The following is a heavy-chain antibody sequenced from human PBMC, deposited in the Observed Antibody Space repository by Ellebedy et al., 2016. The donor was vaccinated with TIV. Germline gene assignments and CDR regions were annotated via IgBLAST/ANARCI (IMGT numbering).Heavy chain of an antibody. V-gene: IGHV4-59*08. CDR1: GASISSYY. D-gene: IGHD5-12*01. CDR3: ASTPFSAGSGYHPHDY. CDR2: IYYNENT. J-gene: IGHJ4*02. Sequence: MPSETLSPTCTVSGASISSYYWSWIRQPPGKGLEWIGYIYYNENTNYNPSLKSRVTISVDPSKNQFSLNLNSVTAADTAVYFCASTPFSAGSGYHPHDYWGQGILVTVSS.